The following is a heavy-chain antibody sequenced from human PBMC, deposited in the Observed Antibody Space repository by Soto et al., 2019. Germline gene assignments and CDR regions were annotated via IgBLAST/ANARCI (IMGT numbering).Heavy chain of an antibody. CDR1: GYTFTGHY. V-gene: IGHV1-2*02. CDR2: IGPETGAT. J-gene: IGHJ4*02. CDR3: GRGRSGQIVVFY. Sequence: VKVSCKASGYTFTGHYIHWVRQAPEQGPEWMGEIGPETGATRYAQKFQGRVTMTRDMSITTVYMELNNLSPDDTAVYYCGRGRSGQIVVFYWGQGTPVTVSS. D-gene: IGHD1-26*01.